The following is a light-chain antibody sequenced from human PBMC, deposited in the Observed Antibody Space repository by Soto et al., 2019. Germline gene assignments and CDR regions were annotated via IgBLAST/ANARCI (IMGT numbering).Light chain of an antibody. CDR2: GAS. V-gene: IGKV3-15*01. CDR3: QHYASLPLT. Sequence: EIVMTQSPATLSVSPGERATLSCRASQSVSNNLAWYQQRPGRAPRLLIYGASIRASGIPARFSGSGSGTEFTLTITSLHSEDVAVYHCQHYASLPLTFGGGTKVEIK. J-gene: IGKJ4*01. CDR1: QSVSNN.